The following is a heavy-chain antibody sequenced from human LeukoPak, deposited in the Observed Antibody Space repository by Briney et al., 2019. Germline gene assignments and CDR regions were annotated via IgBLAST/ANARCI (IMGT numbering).Heavy chain of an antibody. Sequence: VASVKVSCKASGYTFTSYGISWVRQAPGQGLEWMGWISAYNGNTNYAQKLQGRVPMTTDTSTSTAYMELRSLRSDDTAVYYCARDFRRYCSSTSCGGWFDPWGQGTLVTVSS. CDR1: GYTFTSYG. V-gene: IGHV1-18*04. D-gene: IGHD2-2*01. CDR2: ISAYNGNT. J-gene: IGHJ5*02. CDR3: ARDFRRYCSSTSCGGWFDP.